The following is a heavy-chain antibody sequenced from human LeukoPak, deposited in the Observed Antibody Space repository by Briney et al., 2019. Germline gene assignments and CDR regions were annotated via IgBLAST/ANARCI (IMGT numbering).Heavy chain of an antibody. D-gene: IGHD2-2*01. J-gene: IGHJ4*02. CDR2: ISAYNGNT. CDR1: GYTFTSYG. Sequence: ASVKVSCKASGYTFTSYGISWVRQAPGQGLEWMGRISAYNGNTNYAQKLQGRVTMTTDTSTSTAYMELRSLRSDDTAVYYCARDLGYCSSTSCSLPSDYWGQGTLVTISS. CDR3: ARDLGYCSSTSCSLPSDY. V-gene: IGHV1-18*01.